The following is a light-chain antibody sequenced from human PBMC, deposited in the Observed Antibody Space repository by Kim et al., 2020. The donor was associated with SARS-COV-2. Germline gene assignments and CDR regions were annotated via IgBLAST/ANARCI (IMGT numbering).Light chain of an antibody. CDR2: EVS. CDR1: SSDIGGYNY. Sequence: PGQSVTISCTGTSSDIGGYNYVSWYQQHPGKAPKVMIYEVSERPSGVPDRFSGSKSGNTASLTVSGLQAEDEANYYCSSYVGSDVVFGGGTKVTVL. J-gene: IGLJ2*01. V-gene: IGLV2-8*01. CDR3: SSYVGSDVV.